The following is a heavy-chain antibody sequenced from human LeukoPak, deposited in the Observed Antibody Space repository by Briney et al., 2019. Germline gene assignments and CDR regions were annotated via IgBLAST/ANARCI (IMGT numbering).Heavy chain of an antibody. D-gene: IGHD2-2*01. CDR2: IIPIFGTA. Sequence: GASVKVSCKASGGTFSSYAISWVRQAPGQGLEWMGGIIPIFGTANYAQKFQGRVTITADASTSTAYMELSSLRSEDTAVYYCARECSSTSCFDYWGQGTLVTVSS. J-gene: IGHJ4*02. V-gene: IGHV1-69*13. CDR1: GGTFSSYA. CDR3: ARECSSTSCFDY.